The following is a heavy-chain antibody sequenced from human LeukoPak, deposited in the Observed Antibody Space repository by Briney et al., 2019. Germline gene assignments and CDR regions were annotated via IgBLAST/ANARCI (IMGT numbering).Heavy chain of an antibody. CDR2: ISSSSYI. Sequence: GGSLRLSCAVSGFTFSSYSMNWVRQAPGKGLEWVSSISSSSYIYYADSVKGRFTISRDNAENSLFLQMNSLRAEDTAVYYCAREVGVVGATCDYWGQGTLVTVSS. D-gene: IGHD1-26*01. CDR1: GFTFSSYS. V-gene: IGHV3-21*01. J-gene: IGHJ4*02. CDR3: AREVGVVGATCDY.